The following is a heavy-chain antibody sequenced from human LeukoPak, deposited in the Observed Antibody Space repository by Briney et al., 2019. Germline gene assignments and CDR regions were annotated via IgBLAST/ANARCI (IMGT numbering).Heavy chain of an antibody. CDR2: ISSNGGST. CDR3: ARSAYDFWSGYYTQPFDY. CDR1: GFTFSSYA. Sequence: PPGGSLRLSCAASGFTFSSYAMHWVRQAPGKGLEYVSAISSNGGSTYYANSVKGRFTISRDNSKNTLYLQMGSLRAEDMAVYYCARSAYDFWSGYYTQPFDYWGQGTLVTVSS. V-gene: IGHV3-64*01. D-gene: IGHD3-3*01. J-gene: IGHJ4*02.